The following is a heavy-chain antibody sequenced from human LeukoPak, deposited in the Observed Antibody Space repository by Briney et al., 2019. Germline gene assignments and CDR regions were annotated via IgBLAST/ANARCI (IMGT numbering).Heavy chain of an antibody. V-gene: IGHV3-48*01. CDR3: ARDFIPRELGWFDP. CDR2: ISSSSSTI. Sequence: QPGGSLRLSCAASGFTFSNYAMNWVRQAPGKGLEWVSYISSSSSTIYYADSVKGRFTISRDNAKNSLYLQMNSLRAEDTAVYYCARDFIPRELGWFDPWGQGTLVTVSS. J-gene: IGHJ5*02. D-gene: IGHD1-26*01. CDR1: GFTFSNYA.